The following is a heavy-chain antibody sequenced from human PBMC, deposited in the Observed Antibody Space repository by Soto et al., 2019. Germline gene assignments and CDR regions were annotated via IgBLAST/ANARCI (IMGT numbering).Heavy chain of an antibody. D-gene: IGHD5-18*01. J-gene: IGHJ4*02. CDR1: GYTFTSYY. Sequence: ASVKVSCKASGYTFTSYYMHWVRQAPGQGLEWMGIINPSGGSTSYAQKYKGRVTMTRDTSTSTVNMKLSSLRSKNTAVYYCARDRSTAMAILWYWGQGTLVTVSS. V-gene: IGHV1-46*01. CDR3: ARDRSTAMAILWY. CDR2: INPSGGST.